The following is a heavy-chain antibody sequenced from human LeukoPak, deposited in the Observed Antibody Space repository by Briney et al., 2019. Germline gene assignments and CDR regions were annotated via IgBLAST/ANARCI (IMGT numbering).Heavy chain of an antibody. CDR2: IYTSGST. CDR1: GGSISSYC. D-gene: IGHD6-6*01. Sequence: PSETLSLTCTVSGGSISSYCWSWIRQPAGKGLEWIGRIYTSGSTNYNPSLKSRVTMSLDTSKNQFSLKLSSVTAADAAAYYCASTIEYSNSLRDYWGQGTLVTVSS. J-gene: IGHJ4*02. CDR3: ASTIEYSNSLRDY. V-gene: IGHV4-4*07.